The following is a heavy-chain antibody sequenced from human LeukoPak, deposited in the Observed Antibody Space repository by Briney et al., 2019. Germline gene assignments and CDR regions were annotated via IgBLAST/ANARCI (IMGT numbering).Heavy chain of an antibody. CDR3: ATVAVIRGVTYSDY. CDR2: LFYSGST. D-gene: IGHD3-10*01. J-gene: IGHJ4*02. V-gene: IGHV4-59*01. Sequence: SETLSLTCTVSGGSISSYYWSWVRQPPGKGLEWIAYLFYSGSTDYNPSLESRVTISLDTSKNQFSLKLRSVTAADTAVYYCATVAVIRGVTYSDYWGQGTLVTVSS. CDR1: GGSISSYY.